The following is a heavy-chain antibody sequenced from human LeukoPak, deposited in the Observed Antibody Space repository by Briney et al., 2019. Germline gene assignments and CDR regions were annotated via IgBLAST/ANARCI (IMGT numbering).Heavy chain of an antibody. V-gene: IGHV5-51*01. D-gene: IGHD6-6*01. CDR3: ARRPAFYFDY. CDR1: GYIFPTYW. CDR2: IYPADSDT. Sequence: GESLKISCQISGYIFPTYWIAWVRQMPGKGLEWMGVIYPADSDTKYSPSFQGQVTFSVDKSISTAYLQWNSLKASDTAIYYCARRPAFYFDYWGQGTLVTVSS. J-gene: IGHJ4*02.